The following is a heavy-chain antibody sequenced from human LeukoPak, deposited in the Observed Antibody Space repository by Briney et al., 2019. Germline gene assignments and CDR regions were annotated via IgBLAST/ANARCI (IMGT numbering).Heavy chain of an antibody. CDR3: ATPEWLSPH. D-gene: IGHD3-3*01. CDR2: IIPILGIA. Sequence: EASVKVSCKASGGTFSSYAISWVRQAPGQGLEWMGRIIPILGIANYAQKSQGRVTITADKSTSTAYMELSSLRSEDTAVYYCATPEWLSPHWGQETLVTVSS. V-gene: IGHV1-69*04. CDR1: GGTFSSYA. J-gene: IGHJ4*02.